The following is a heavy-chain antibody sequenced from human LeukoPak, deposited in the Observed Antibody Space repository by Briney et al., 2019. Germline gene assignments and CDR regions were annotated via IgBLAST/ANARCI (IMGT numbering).Heavy chain of an antibody. D-gene: IGHD5-12*01. CDR2: ISYDGSDK. CDR1: GFTFTNNA. V-gene: IGHV3-30*04. Sequence: GGSLRLSCAASGFTFTNNAMHWVRPAPGMGLEWVAFISYDGSDKNYADAVKGRFTVSRDNFKNTLYLQMNSLRAVDTAVYYCATSKGYSGYDIDYWGQGTLVTVSS. CDR3: ATSKGYSGYDIDY. J-gene: IGHJ4*02.